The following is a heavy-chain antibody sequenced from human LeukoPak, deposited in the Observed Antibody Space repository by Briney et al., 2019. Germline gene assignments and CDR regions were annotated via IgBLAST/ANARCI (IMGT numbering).Heavy chain of an antibody. CDR2: ISSNGGST. CDR3: ARATPSSSRPYYFDY. CDR1: GFTFSSYA. Sequence: SGGSLGLSCAASGFTFSSYAMHWVRQAPGKGLEYVSAISSNGGSTYYANSVKGRFTISRDNSKNTLYLQMGSLRAEDMAVYYCARATPSSSRPYYFDYWGQGTLVTVSS. V-gene: IGHV3-64*01. D-gene: IGHD6-13*01. J-gene: IGHJ4*02.